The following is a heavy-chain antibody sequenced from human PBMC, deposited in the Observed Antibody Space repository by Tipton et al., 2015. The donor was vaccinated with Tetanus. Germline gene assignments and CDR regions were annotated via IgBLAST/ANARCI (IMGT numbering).Heavy chain of an antibody. CDR3: ARGLGSRLAPGGSVDS. CDR1: GDSISGYY. J-gene: IGHJ5*01. Sequence: LRLSCTVSGDSISGYYWSWIRQPPGKGLEWIGEINHSGTTNYNPSLKSRVTILVDTSKNQFSLKLSSVTAADTAVYYCARGLGSRLAPGGSVDSWGQGTLVTVSS. D-gene: IGHD3-10*01. CDR2: INHSGTT. V-gene: IGHV4-34*01.